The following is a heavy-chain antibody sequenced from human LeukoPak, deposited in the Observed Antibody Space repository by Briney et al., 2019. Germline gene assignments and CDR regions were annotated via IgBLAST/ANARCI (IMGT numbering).Heavy chain of an antibody. V-gene: IGHV3-30*03. CDR1: GFTFISYG. D-gene: IGHD6-6*01. CDR3: AMQGPYNSSPVFGSFDY. Sequence: GGSLRLSCAGSGFTFISYGMHWVRPAPAKGLEGVAVISYDGSNKYYAYSVNGRFTISIDNSKNTLYLKMNSLRVKDTAVYYCAMQGPYNSSPVFGSFDYWGQGTLVTVSS. CDR2: ISYDGSNK. J-gene: IGHJ4*02.